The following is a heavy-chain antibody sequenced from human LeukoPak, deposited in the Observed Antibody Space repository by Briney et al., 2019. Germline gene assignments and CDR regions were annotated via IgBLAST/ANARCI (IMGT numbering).Heavy chain of an antibody. CDR1: GASISSFF. V-gene: IGHV4-59*01. D-gene: IGHD5-24*01. J-gene: IGHJ4*01. CDR3: VIGEGWQPDY. Sequence: SETLSLTCAVSGASISSFFCNWVRQPPGKGLEWIGYIYKGENTNYNPSLKSRVTISGDTSKNEFSLKLTSVTAADTAEYYCVIGEGWQPDYWGQGTLVTVSS. CDR2: IYKGENT.